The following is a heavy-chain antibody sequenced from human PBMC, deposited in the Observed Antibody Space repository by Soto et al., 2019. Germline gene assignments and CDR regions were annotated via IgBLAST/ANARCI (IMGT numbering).Heavy chain of an antibody. CDR2: VYMSGST. J-gene: IGHJ4*02. Sequence: QVQLQESGPGLVKPSETLSLTCTVSGDSMTKYYWSWIRQPAGKGLELIGRVYMSGSTNYNPSLKSRVTMSIYPSNNHFSLDLKSVTAADTAVYYCARTVGAAYYFDFWGQGALVTVSS. CDR3: ARTVGAAYYFDF. D-gene: IGHD1-26*01. CDR1: GDSMTKYY. V-gene: IGHV4-4*07.